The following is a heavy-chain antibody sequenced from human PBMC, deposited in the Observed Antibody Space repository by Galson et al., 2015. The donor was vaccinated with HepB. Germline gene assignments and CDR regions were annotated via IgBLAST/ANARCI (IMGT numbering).Heavy chain of an antibody. V-gene: IGHV3-7*03. J-gene: IGHJ4*02. CDR2: IKQDGSDK. CDR3: ARDDYNTGPLDY. Sequence: SLRLSCAASGFTFSRHWITWVRQAPGKGLEWVANIKQDGSDKQYADSVKGRFTISRDNAKNSLYLQMNSLRAEDMAVYYCARDDYNTGPLDYWGQGNMVTVSS. D-gene: IGHD4-11*01. CDR1: GFTFSRHW.